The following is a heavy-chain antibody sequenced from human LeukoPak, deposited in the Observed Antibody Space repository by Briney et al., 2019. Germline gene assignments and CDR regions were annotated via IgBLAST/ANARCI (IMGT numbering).Heavy chain of an antibody. CDR1: GFIFRAYG. CDR3: AQLKSLDY. V-gene: IGHV3-23*01. CDR2: VSLSGDTT. Sequence: GGSLRLSCAASGFIFRAYGMSWVRQAPGKGLEWVSSVSLSGDTTYYADSVNGRFTISRDNSKNTLYLQMNSLRADDTAVYYCAQLKSLDYWGQGTLVTVSS. J-gene: IGHJ4*02.